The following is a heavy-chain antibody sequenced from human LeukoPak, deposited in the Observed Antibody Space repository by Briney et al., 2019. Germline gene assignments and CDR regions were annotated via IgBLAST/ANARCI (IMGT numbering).Heavy chain of an antibody. CDR1: GYTFTSYA. CDR3: ARWGLYYYYYYMDV. Sequence: GASVKVSCKGSGYTFTSYAMHWVRQAPGQRLEWMGWINAGNGNTKYSQKFQGRVTITRDTSASTAYMELSSLRSEDTAVYYCARWGLYYYYYYMDVWGKGTTVTVSS. D-gene: IGHD3-16*01. V-gene: IGHV1-3*01. J-gene: IGHJ6*03. CDR2: INAGNGNT.